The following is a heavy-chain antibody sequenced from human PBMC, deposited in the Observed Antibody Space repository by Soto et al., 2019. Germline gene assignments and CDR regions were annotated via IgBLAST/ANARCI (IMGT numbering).Heavy chain of an antibody. J-gene: IGHJ6*02. Sequence: ESLKISCRGSGYSFASFWLGWVRQMPGKGLEWMGIIYPGDSDTRYSPSFQGQVTISADKPISTAYLQWRSLKASDTAMYYCATSSVTVVREYYYYGIDVWGQGTGVTVSS. CDR3: ATSSVTVVREYYYYGIDV. D-gene: IGHD2-15*01. CDR1: GYSFASFW. CDR2: IYPGDSDT. V-gene: IGHV5-51*04.